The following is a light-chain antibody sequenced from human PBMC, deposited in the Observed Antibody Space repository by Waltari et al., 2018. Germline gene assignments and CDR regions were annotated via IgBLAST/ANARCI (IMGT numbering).Light chain of an antibody. Sequence: EIVMTQSPATLSVSPGERATLSCRASQSVGANLAWYQQKPGQAPRLLIYGASTRATGIPTRFSGSGSGTEFTLTISSLQSEDFAVYYCQQYSDWSFGQGTKLEIK. V-gene: IGKV3-15*01. J-gene: IGKJ2*01. CDR3: QQYSDWS. CDR2: GAS. CDR1: QSVGAN.